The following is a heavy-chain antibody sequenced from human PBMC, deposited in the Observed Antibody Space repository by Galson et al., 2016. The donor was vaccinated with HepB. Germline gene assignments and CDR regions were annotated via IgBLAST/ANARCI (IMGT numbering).Heavy chain of an antibody. CDR1: GDSLNNYF. D-gene: IGHD3-10*01. Sequence: ETLSLTCTVSGDSLNNYFWSWIRQPPGKALESVGYIYYNGNTNYNPSLKSRLTISIDTSSNHFSLVLSSVTTADTAVYFCARGWAYASGTAPPYYFDSWGQGILVTVAS. V-gene: IGHV4-59*01. CDR3: ARGWAYASGTAPPYYFDS. CDR2: IYYNGNT. J-gene: IGHJ4*02.